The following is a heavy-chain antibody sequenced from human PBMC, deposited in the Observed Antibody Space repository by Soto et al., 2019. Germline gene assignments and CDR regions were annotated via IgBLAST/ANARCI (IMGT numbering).Heavy chain of an antibody. D-gene: IGHD6-25*01. CDR3: VRGEDVSGERENWFDP. CDR2: LSFRGST. Sequence: TSETLSLTCTVSGGSTSSHYWSWIRQSPGKGLEWIGYLSFRGSTSYNPSLKSRVTISRDTSKNQFFLKLTSVTAADTAVYYCVRGEDVSGERENWFDPWGQGTLVTVSS. CDR1: GGSTSSHY. V-gene: IGHV4-59*11. J-gene: IGHJ5*02.